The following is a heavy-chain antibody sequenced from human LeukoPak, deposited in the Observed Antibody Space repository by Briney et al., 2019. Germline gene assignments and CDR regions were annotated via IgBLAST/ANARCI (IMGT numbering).Heavy chain of an antibody. CDR2: IYTSGST. J-gene: IGHJ4*02. V-gene: IGHV4-4*07. CDR3: ARSYTDYYDSSGLDF. D-gene: IGHD3-22*01. CDR1: GGSISSYY. Sequence: SETLSLTCTVSGGSISSYYWSWIRQPAGKGLEWIGRIYTSGSTKYNPSLKSRVTISVDTSKNQFSLRLSSVTAADTAVYYCARSYTDYYDSSGLDFWGQGTLVTVSS.